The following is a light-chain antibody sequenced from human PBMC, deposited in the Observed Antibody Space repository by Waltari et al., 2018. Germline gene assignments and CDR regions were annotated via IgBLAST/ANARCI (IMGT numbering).Light chain of an antibody. CDR3: NSYAGSNNFV. J-gene: IGLJ1*01. Sequence: QSALTQPPSASGSPGQSVTISCAGTSSDVGGYNYVSWYQQHPGNAPKLMVYEVSKRPSGFPDLFSGSKSGNTATLTVPVLQAEDAADYYCNSYAGSNNFVFGSGTKVTVL. CDR1: SSDVGGYNY. CDR2: EVS. V-gene: IGLV2-8*01.